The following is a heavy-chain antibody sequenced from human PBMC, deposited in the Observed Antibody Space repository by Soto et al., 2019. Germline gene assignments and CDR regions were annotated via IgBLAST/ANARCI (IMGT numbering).Heavy chain of an antibody. CDR2: IFSNDEK. V-gene: IGHV2-26*01. CDR3: ARISPFIDFWSGNPRKYYFDY. J-gene: IGHJ4*02. CDR1: GFSLSNARMG. D-gene: IGHD3-3*01. Sequence: QVTLKESGPVLVNPTETLTLTCTVSGFSLSNARMGVIWIRQPPGKALEWLAHIFSNDEKSYSTSLKSRLTISKDTSNSQVVLTMTNMDPVDTATYYCARISPFIDFWSGNPRKYYFDYWGQGTLVTVSS.